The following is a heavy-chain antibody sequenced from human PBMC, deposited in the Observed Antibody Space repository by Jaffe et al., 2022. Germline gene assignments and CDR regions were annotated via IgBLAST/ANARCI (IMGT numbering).Heavy chain of an antibody. CDR2: ISSSGSTI. V-gene: IGHV3-48*03. Sequence: EVQLVESGGGLVQPGGSLRLSCAASGFTFSSYEMNWVRQAPGKGLEWVSYISSSGSTIYYADSVKGRFTISRDNAKNSLYLQMNSLRAEDTAVYYCATLGSLGELSLDAFDIWGQGTMVTVSS. J-gene: IGHJ3*02. D-gene: IGHD3-16*02. CDR3: ATLGSLGELSLDAFDI. CDR1: GFTFSSYE.